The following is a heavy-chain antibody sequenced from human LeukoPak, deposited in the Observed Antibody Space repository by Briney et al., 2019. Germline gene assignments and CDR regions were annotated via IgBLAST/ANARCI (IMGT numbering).Heavy chain of an antibody. Sequence: GGSLRLSCAASGFTFSSYTMTWVRQAPGKGLEWVSSISSSSSYIYYADSVEGRFTISRDNAKNSLYLQMNSLRAEDTAVYYCAKDGVYCSSTSCYNYYYYYMDVWGKGTTVTISS. CDR3: AKDGVYCSSTSCYNYYYYYMDV. D-gene: IGHD2-2*02. J-gene: IGHJ6*03. CDR1: GFTFSSYT. V-gene: IGHV3-21*01. CDR2: ISSSSSYI.